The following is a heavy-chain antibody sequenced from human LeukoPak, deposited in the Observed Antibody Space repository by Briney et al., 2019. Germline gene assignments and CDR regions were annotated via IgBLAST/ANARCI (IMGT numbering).Heavy chain of an antibody. Sequence: ASVKVSCKASGGTFSSYAISWVRQAPGQGLEWMGGIIPIFGTANYAQKFQGRVTITADESTSTAYMELSSLRSEDTAVYYCARAGSGWYSGNYFDYWGQGTLVTVSS. D-gene: IGHD6-19*01. V-gene: IGHV1-69*13. CDR2: IIPIFGTA. CDR3: ARAGSGWYSGNYFDY. CDR1: GGTFSSYA. J-gene: IGHJ4*02.